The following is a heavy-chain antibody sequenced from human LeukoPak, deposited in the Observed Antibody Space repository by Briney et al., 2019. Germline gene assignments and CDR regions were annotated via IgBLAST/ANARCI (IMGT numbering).Heavy chain of an antibody. CDR2: INPNSGGT. Sequence: GASVKVSCKASGYTFTGYYMHWVRQAPGQGLEWMGWINPNSGGTNYAQKFQGRVTITRETSASTAYMELSSLTSEDTAVYYCARAGGFGESGDYFDYWGQGTLVTVSS. CDR3: ARAGGFGESGDYFDY. CDR1: GYTFTGYY. D-gene: IGHD3-10*01. V-gene: IGHV1-2*02. J-gene: IGHJ4*02.